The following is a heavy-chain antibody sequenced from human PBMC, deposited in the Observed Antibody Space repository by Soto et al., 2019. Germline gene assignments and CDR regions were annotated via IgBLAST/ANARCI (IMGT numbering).Heavy chain of an antibody. J-gene: IGHJ4*02. CDR2: IYYSGST. Sequence: SETLSLTCTVSVDSISRSYWSWIRQPPGKGLEWIGYIYYSGSTNYNPSLQSRVTISVDTSKNQFSLKLSSVIAADTAVYYCARGSYYYDSGGFYFDYWGQGTLVTVSS. CDR1: VDSISRSY. V-gene: IGHV4-59*01. CDR3: ARGSYYYDSGGFYFDY. D-gene: IGHD3-22*01.